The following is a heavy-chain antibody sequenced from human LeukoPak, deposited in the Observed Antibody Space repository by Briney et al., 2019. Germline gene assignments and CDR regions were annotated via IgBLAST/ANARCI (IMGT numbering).Heavy chain of an antibody. CDR1: GGSISSSNW. Sequence: SETLSLTCAVSGGSISSSNWWSWVRQPPGKGLEWIGEIYHSGSTNYNPSLKSRVTISVDKSKNQFSLKLSSVTAADTAVYYCARVRYYYGSGRLFDPWGQGTLVTVSS. D-gene: IGHD3-10*01. CDR2: IYHSGST. V-gene: IGHV4-4*02. J-gene: IGHJ5*02. CDR3: ARVRYYYGSGRLFDP.